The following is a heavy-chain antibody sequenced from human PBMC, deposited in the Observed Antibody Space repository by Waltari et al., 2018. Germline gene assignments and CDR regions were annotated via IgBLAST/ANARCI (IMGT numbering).Heavy chain of an antibody. CDR3: ARNQVETALGY. Sequence: EVQLVESGGGLIQPGGSLRLSCVASGVIGSDNYMPWLRRAPGKGLGWVSRVYGGGTTSYAAAVRGRFTISRDGSKNTVYLQMNSLRAEDTAVYFCARNQVETALGYWGQGTLVTVSS. CDR2: VYGGGTT. CDR1: GVIGSDNY. V-gene: IGHV3-53*01. D-gene: IGHD2-21*02. J-gene: IGHJ4*02.